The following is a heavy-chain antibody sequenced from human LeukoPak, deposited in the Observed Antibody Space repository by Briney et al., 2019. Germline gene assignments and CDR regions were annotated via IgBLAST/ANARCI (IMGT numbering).Heavy chain of an antibody. J-gene: IGHJ6*02. CDR2: ISAYNGNT. CDR1: GGTFSSYA. Sequence: ASVKVSCKASGGTFSSYAISWVRQAPGQGLEWMGWISAYNGNTNYAQKLQGRVTMTTDTSTSTAYMELRSLRSDDTAVYYCARARSYCSSTSCYPRRDYYYYGMDVWGQGTTVTVSS. V-gene: IGHV1-18*01. D-gene: IGHD2-2*01. CDR3: ARARSYCSSTSCYPRRDYYYYGMDV.